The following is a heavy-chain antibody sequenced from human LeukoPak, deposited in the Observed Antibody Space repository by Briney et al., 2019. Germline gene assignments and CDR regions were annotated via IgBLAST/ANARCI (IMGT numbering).Heavy chain of an antibody. J-gene: IGHJ4*02. Sequence: PGGSLRLSCAASGFTFSSYWMSWVRQAPGKGLEWVANIKQDGSEKYYVDSVKGRFTISRDNAKNSLYLQMNSLRAEDTAVYYCARDPWFGESVFDYWGQGTLVTVSS. D-gene: IGHD3-10*01. CDR3: ARDPWFGESVFDY. CDR2: IKQDGSEK. V-gene: IGHV3-7*01. CDR1: GFTFSSYW.